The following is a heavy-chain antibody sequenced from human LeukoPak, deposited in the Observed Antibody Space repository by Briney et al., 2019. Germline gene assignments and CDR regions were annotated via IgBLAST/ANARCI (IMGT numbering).Heavy chain of an antibody. CDR2: ISGSGGST. D-gene: IGHD3-10*02. Sequence: TGGSLRLSCAASGFTFSSYAMSWVRQAPGKGLGWVSAISGSGGSTYYADSVKGRFTISRDNSKNSLYLQMNSLRAEDTAVYYCAELGITMIGGVWGKGTTVTISS. CDR1: GFTFSSYA. CDR3: AELGITMIGGV. V-gene: IGHV3-23*01. J-gene: IGHJ6*04.